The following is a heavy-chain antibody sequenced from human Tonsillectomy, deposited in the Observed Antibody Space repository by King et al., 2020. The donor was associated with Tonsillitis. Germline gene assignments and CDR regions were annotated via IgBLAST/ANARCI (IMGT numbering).Heavy chain of an antibody. V-gene: IGHV1-18*04. CDR2: MSVYSGYT. J-gene: IGHJ4*02. CDR3: ARNLHGRVTVTADTSPSTAYMELISLTSDDTAVYYCARVISGIYRYYFAY. CDR1: GYTFTSYD. Sequence: QLVQSGVEVKKPGASVKVSCQTSGYTFTSYDNTWVRQAPGQGLEWMGWMSVYSGYTDYAQNLQGRVTVNEETATSTADREWRTLTSDDTEGYYCARNLHGRVTVTADTSPSTAYMELISLTSDDTAVYYCARVISGIYRYYFAYWGQGTLVTVSS. D-gene: IGHD1-26*01.